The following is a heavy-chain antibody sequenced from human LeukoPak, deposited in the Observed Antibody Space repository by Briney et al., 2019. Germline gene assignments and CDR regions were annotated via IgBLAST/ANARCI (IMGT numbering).Heavy chain of an antibody. CDR1: GYTFTGYY. V-gene: IGHV1-2*02. CDR2: INPNSGGT. D-gene: IGHD3-10*01. J-gene: IGHJ5*02. Sequence: GASVKVSCKASGYTFTGYYMHWVRQAPGQGLEWMGWINPNSGGTNYAQKFQGRVTMTRDTSISTAYMELSRLRSDDTAVYYCARDEVLYCYGSGSQSTWGQGTLVTVSS. CDR3: ARDEVLYCYGSGSQST.